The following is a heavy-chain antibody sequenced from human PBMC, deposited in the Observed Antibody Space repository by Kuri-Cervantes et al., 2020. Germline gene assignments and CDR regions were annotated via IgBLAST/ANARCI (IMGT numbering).Heavy chain of an antibody. J-gene: IGHJ4*02. CDR3: VREGLRQQRDWDY. CDR2: INPNSGGT. D-gene: IGHD3/OR15-3a*01. Sequence: ASVTVSRQASGYTFTGYYMHWVRQAPGQGLEWMGWINPNSGGTNYAQKFQGRVTMTRDTSISTAYMELSRLSSDDTAVYYCVREGLRQQRDWDYWGQGTLVTVSS. V-gene: IGHV1-2*02. CDR1: GYTFTGYY.